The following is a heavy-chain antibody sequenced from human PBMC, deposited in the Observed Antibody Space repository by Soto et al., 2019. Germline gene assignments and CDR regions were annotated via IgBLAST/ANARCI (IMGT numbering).Heavy chain of an antibody. CDR2: IYHSGST. CDR3: ARGGFGEPIGMGY. J-gene: IGHJ4*02. D-gene: IGHD3-10*01. V-gene: IGHV4-4*02. CDR1: GGSISSSNW. Sequence: QVQLQESGPGLERPSGTLSLTCAVSGGSISSSNWWSWVRQPPGKGLEWIGEIYHSGSTNYNPSLKSRVTISVDKSKNQCSLNLRSVTAADTAVYYCARGGFGEPIGMGYWGQGTLVTVSS.